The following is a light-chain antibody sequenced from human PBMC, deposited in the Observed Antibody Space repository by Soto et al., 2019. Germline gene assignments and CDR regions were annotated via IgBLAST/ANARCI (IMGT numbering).Light chain of an antibody. V-gene: IGKV3-15*01. CDR3: QQYNNWPWP. CDR2: GAT. Sequence: EIVMTQSPATLSVSPGERATLSCRASQSVSIILALYQQKPGQAPRLLIHGATTRATGIPARFSGCGSGTEFTLTISSLQSEDFAVYYCQQYNNWPWPFGQVTKVDIK. CDR1: QSVSII. J-gene: IGKJ1*01.